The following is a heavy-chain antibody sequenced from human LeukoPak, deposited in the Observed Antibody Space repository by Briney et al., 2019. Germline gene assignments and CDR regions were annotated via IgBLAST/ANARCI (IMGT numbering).Heavy chain of an antibody. D-gene: IGHD6-13*01. J-gene: IGHJ1*01. CDR1: GYTFTSYD. V-gene: IGHV1-24*01. CDR2: FDPEDGET. Sequence: ASVKVSCKASGYTFTSYDINWVRQATGQGLEWMGGFDPEDGETIYAQKFQGRVTMTEDTSTDTAYMELSSLRSEDTAVYYCATLAFSGIAAAGTDFQHWGQGTLVTVSS. CDR3: ATLAFSGIAAAGTDFQH.